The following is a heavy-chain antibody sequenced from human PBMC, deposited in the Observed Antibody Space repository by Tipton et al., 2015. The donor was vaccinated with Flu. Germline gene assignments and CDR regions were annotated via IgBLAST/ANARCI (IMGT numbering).Heavy chain of an antibody. CDR3: ATLERG. CDR2: MNQDGSGK. CDR1: GFTFGNDW. J-gene: IGHJ4*02. Sequence: QLVQSGGGLVQPGWSLRLSCAASGFTFGNDWMTWVRQAPGKGLEWVAEMNQDGSGKYYVDSVKGRFTVSRDNAKNSLYLQMNSLRVEDTAVYYCATLERGWGQGTLVTVSS. V-gene: IGHV3-7*01. D-gene: IGHD1-1*01.